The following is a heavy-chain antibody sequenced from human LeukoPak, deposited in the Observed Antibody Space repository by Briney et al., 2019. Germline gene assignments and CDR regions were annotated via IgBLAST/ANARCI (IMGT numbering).Heavy chain of an antibody. Sequence: SQTLTLTCAISGVSVSSNSAAWNWIRQSPSRDLEWLGSTYYRSKWYTDYAVSVKSLITINPDTSKNQFSLHLNAVNTEDTAVYYCARAPTFHIAARLGVREMEVWGKGTTVTVSS. J-gene: IGHJ6*04. V-gene: IGHV6-1*01. CDR3: ARAPTFHIAARLGVREMEV. CDR2: TYYRSKWYT. D-gene: IGHD6-6*01. CDR1: GVSVSSNSAA.